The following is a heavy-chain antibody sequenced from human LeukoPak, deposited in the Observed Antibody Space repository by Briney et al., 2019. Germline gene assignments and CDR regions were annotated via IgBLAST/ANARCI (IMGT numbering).Heavy chain of an antibody. CDR1: GFTFSSYS. CDR2: ISSSSSTI. Sequence: PGGSLRLSCAASGFTFSSYSMNWVRQAPGKGLEWVSYISSSSSTINYVDSVKGRFTISRDNAKNSLYLQMNSLRAEDTAVYYCARPSRGTPLERFDYWGQGTLGTVSS. CDR3: ARPSRGTPLERFDY. J-gene: IGHJ4*02. D-gene: IGHD1-1*01. V-gene: IGHV3-48*04.